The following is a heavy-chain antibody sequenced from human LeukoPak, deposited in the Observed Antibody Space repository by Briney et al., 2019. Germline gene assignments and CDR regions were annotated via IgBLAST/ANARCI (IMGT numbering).Heavy chain of an antibody. Sequence: SVKVSCKASGGTFSSYAISWVRQAPGQGLEWMGGIIPIFGTANYAQKFQGRVTITADESTSTAYMELSSLRSEDTAVYYCARSAPSYDSSGYALANDYWGQGTLVTVSS. CDR2: IIPIFGTA. D-gene: IGHD3-22*01. V-gene: IGHV1-69*13. CDR3: ARSAPSYDSSGYALANDY. CDR1: GGTFSSYA. J-gene: IGHJ4*02.